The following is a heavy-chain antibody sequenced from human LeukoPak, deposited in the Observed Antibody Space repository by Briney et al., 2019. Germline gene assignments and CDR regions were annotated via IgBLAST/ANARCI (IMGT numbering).Heavy chain of an antibody. CDR2: INAGNGNT. J-gene: IGHJ4*02. CDR3: ASGPIAAVAFFDY. Sequence: ASVKVSCKASGYTFTNYAIHWVRQAPGQRLEWMGWINAGNGNTKYLERFQGRVTITRDTSASTAFMELSSLRYEDTAVFYCASGPIAAVAFFDYWGQGTLVSVSS. V-gene: IGHV1-3*01. CDR1: GYTFTNYA. D-gene: IGHD6-13*01.